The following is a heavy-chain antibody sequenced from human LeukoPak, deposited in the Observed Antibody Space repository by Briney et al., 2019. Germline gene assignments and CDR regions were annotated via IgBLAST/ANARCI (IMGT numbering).Heavy chain of an antibody. D-gene: IGHD2-2*01. V-gene: IGHV3-21*01. CDR1: GFTFSSYS. CDR3: ARDGDYCSSTSCYAFDI. CDR2: ISSSSSYI. Sequence: GGSLRLSCAASGFTFSSYSMNWVRQAPGKGLEWVTSISSSSSYIYYADSVKGRFTISRDNAKNSLYLQMNSLRAEDTAVYYCARDGDYCSSTSCYAFDIWGQGTMVTVSS. J-gene: IGHJ3*02.